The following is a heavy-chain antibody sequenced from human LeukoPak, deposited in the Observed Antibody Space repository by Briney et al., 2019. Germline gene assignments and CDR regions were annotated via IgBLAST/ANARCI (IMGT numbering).Heavy chain of an antibody. D-gene: IGHD6-19*01. CDR3: ATDTIAVAGTEGDY. J-gene: IGHJ4*02. CDR2: FDPEDGET. Sequence: ASVKVSCKVSGYTLTELSMHWVRQAPGKGLEWMGGFDPEDGETIYAQKFQGRVTMTEDTSTDTAYMELSSLRSGDTAVYYCATDTIAVAGTEGDYWGQGTLVTVSS. V-gene: IGHV1-24*01. CDR1: GYTLTELS.